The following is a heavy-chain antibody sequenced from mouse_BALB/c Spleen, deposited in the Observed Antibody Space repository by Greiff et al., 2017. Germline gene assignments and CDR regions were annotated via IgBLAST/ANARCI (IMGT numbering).Heavy chain of an antibody. CDR3: ARADGSRAWFAY. J-gene: IGHJ3*01. CDR1: GFTFSSYA. CDR2: ISSGGSYT. D-gene: IGHD1-1*01. V-gene: IGHV5-9-4*01. Sequence: EVKLVESGGGLVKPGGSLKLSCAASGFTFSSYAMSWVRQSPEKRLEWVAEISSGGSYTYYPDTVTGRFTISRDNAKNTLYLEMSSLRSEDTAMYYCARADGSRAWFAYWGQGTLVTVSA.